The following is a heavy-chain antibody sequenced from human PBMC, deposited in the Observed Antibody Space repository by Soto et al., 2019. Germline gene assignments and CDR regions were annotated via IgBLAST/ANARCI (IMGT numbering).Heavy chain of an antibody. D-gene: IGHD6-19*01. J-gene: IGHJ6*03. V-gene: IGHV3-33*01. CDR2: IWYDGSNK. CDR3: ARDRHGGYSSGPYYMDV. CDR1: GFTFSSYG. Sequence: PGGSLRLSCAASGFTFSSYGMHWVRQAPGKGLEWVAVIWYDGSNKYYADSVKGRVTISRDNSKNTLYLQMNSLRAEDTAVYYCARDRHGGYSSGPYYMDVWGKGTTVTVSS.